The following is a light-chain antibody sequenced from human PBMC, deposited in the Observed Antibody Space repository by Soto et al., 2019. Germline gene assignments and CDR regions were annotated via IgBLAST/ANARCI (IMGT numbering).Light chain of an antibody. Sequence: QSVLTQTPSVSGAPGQRVTISCTGSSSNIGASSDVHWYQQLPGTAPKLLIYGNNNRPSGVPDRFSGSKSGTSASLAITGLQAEDEADYYCQSYDSSLSGYVFGTGTKVTVL. CDR2: GNN. V-gene: IGLV1-40*01. CDR1: SSNIGASSD. J-gene: IGLJ1*01. CDR3: QSYDSSLSGYV.